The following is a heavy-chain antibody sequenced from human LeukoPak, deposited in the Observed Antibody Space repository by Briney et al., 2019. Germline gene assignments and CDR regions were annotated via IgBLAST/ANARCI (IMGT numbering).Heavy chain of an antibody. D-gene: IGHD6-19*01. Sequence: GGSLRLSCAASGFTFSSYAMHRVRQAPGKGLEWVAVISYDGSNKYYADSVKGRFTISRDNSKNTLYLQMNSLRAEDTAVYYCARDTPYSSGWYWYDYWGQGTLVTVSS. CDR1: GFTFSSYA. V-gene: IGHV3-30*04. CDR2: ISYDGSNK. CDR3: ARDTPYSSGWYWYDY. J-gene: IGHJ4*02.